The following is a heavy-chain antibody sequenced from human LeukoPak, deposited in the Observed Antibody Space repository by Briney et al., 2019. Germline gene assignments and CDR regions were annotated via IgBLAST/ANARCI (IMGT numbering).Heavy chain of an antibody. J-gene: IGHJ4*02. CDR3: ARCGRSGYDYVGHYFDY. D-gene: IGHD5-12*01. Sequence: GASVKVSCKASGYTFTSYDINWVRQATGQGLEWMGWINPNSGGTNYAQKFQGRVTMTRDMSTSTVYMELSSLRSEDTAVYYCARCGRSGYDYVGHYFDYWGQGTLVTVSS. CDR1: GYTFTSYD. CDR2: INPNSGGT. V-gene: IGHV1-2*02.